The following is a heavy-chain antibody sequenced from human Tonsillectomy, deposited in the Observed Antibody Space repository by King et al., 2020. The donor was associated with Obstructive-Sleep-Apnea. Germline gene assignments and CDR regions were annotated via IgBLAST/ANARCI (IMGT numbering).Heavy chain of an antibody. D-gene: IGHD6-6*01. J-gene: IGHJ6*02. CDR3: ATIAARPYGLDV. CDR1: GGSISSSSYY. Sequence: QLQESGPGLVKPSETLSLTCTVSGGSISSSSYYWGWIRQPPGKGLEWIGCIYYSGSTYYNPSLKSRVTISVDTSKNKFSLRLSSVTAADTAVYYCATIAARPYGLDVWGQGTTVTVSS. CDR2: IYYSGST. V-gene: IGHV4-39*07.